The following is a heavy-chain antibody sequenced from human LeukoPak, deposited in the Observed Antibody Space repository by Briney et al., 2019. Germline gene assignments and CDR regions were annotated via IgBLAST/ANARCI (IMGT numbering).Heavy chain of an antibody. CDR3: ARDLGGVGGFDY. V-gene: IGHV4-59*01. J-gene: IGHJ4*02. CDR1: GGSISSYY. CDR2: IYYSGST. Sequence: LETLSLTCTVSGGSISSYYWSWLRQPPGKGLEWIGYIYYSGSTNYNPSLTSRVTISVDTSKNQFSLKLSSVTAADTALYYCARDLGGVGGFDYWGQGTLVTVSS. D-gene: IGHD3-10*01.